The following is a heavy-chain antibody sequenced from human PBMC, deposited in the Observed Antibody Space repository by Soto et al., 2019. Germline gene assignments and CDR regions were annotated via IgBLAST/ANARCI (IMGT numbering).Heavy chain of an antibody. CDR1: GYTFTSYA. J-gene: IGHJ4*02. Sequence: QGERVPSGAEVKKHGALVKVSCKASGYTFTSYARHWVRQAAGQRLEWMGWINAGNGNTKYSRQFQGRVTITRDTSASTAYMELSSLRSEDTAVYYCARGIVGTARIKKFDYWGQGTLVTVSS. CDR3: ARGIVGTARIKKFDY. V-gene: IGHV1-3*01. CDR2: INAGNGNT. D-gene: IGHD1-26*01.